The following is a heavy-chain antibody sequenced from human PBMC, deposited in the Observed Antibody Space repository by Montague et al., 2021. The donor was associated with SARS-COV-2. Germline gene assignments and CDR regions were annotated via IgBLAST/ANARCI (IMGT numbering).Heavy chain of an antibody. CDR1: GASITSES. CDR3: ARERSGSDVFDL. J-gene: IGHJ3*01. CDR2: VYDTGIT. V-gene: IGHV4-59*01. D-gene: IGHD6-19*01. Sequence: SETLSLTCSVSGASITSESWVWIRQTPGGGLQWIAYVYDTGITGYHPSLRSRTTIAVDTSKNQLSLNVRSMTAADTAVYFCARERSGSDVFDLWGQGTPATVS.